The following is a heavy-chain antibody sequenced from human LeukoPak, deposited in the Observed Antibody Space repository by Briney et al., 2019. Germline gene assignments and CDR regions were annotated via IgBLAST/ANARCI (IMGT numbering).Heavy chain of an antibody. J-gene: IGHJ6*02. D-gene: IGHD4-23*01. CDR2: INPSGGST. CDR3: ARDQPMTTVVTPTIYYYYYGMDV. Sequence: ASVKVSCKASGYTFTSYYMHWVRQAPGQGLEWMGIINPSGGSTSYAQKFQGRVTMTRDTSTSTVYMELNSLRSEDTAVYYCARDQPMTTVVTPTIYYYYYGMDVWGQGTTVTVSS. V-gene: IGHV1-46*01. CDR1: GYTFTSYY.